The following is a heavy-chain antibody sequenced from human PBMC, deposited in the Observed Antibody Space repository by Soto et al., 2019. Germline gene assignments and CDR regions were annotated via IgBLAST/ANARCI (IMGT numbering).Heavy chain of an antibody. CDR3: ARLDCSTTSCYLNY. V-gene: IGHV4-34*01. CDR2: INHSGST. D-gene: IGHD2-2*01. J-gene: IGHJ4*02. Sequence: QVQLQQWGAGLLKPSETLSLTCAVYGGSFSGYYLSWIRQPPGKGLEWFGEINHSGSTNYNPSLKSRDTISVDTSENQFYLKVSSVTAADTAVYYCARLDCSTTSCYLNYWGQVTLVTVSS. CDR1: GGSFSGYY.